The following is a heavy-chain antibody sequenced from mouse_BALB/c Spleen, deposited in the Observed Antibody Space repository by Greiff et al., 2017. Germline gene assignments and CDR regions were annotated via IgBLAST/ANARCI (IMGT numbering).Heavy chain of an antibody. CDR1: GFSLTIYG. CDR2: IWAGGST. D-gene: IGHD2-1*01. CDR3: ARDLLGAMDY. V-gene: IGHV2-9*02. J-gene: IGHJ4*01. Sequence: VKLQESGPGLVAPSQSLSITCTVSGFSLTIYGVHWVRQPPGKGLEWLGVIWAGGSTNYNSALMSRLSISKDNSKSQVFLKMNSLQTDDTAMYYCARDLLGAMDYWGQGTSVTVSS.